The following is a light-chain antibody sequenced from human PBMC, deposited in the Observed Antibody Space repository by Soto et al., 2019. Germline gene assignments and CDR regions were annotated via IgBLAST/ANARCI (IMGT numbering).Light chain of an antibody. J-gene: IGKJ1*01. CDR2: GAA. CDR1: QTVSSSS. Sequence: EIVLTQSPGTLSLSPGERATLSCRASQTVSSSSLAWYQQKPDQAPRLLIYGAASRATGIPDRFSGSGSGTDFTLTISRLEPEDFAVYYCQQYGSSPQTFGQGTKVEIK. CDR3: QQYGSSPQT. V-gene: IGKV3-20*01.